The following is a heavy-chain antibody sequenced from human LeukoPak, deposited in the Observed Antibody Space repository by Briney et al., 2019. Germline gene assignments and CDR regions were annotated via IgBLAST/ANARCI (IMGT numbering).Heavy chain of an antibody. D-gene: IGHD4-17*01. J-gene: IGHJ5*02. CDR1: GGTFSSYA. CDR3: AREDTVTTQSREYRWFDP. V-gene: IGHV1-69*06. Sequence: GASVKVSCKASGGTFSSYAISWVRQAPGQGLEWMGGIIPIFGTANYAQKFQGRVTITADKSTSTAYMELSSLRSEDTAVYYCAREDTVTTQSREYRWFDPWGQGTLVTVSS. CDR2: IIPIFGTA.